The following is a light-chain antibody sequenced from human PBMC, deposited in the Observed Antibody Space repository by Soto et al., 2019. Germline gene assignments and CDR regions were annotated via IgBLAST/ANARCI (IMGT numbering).Light chain of an antibody. V-gene: IGKV3-20*01. CDR1: QSVDSSF. CDR2: GAS. J-gene: IGKJ1*01. Sequence: EIVLTQSPGSLPLSPGERGTLSCRASQSVDSSFFAWYQQKPDQAPRLLIYGASNRATGIPDRFSGSGSGTYFTLTISRLEPEDFAVYYCQQYVSSVTFGQGTKVEIK. CDR3: QQYVSSVT.